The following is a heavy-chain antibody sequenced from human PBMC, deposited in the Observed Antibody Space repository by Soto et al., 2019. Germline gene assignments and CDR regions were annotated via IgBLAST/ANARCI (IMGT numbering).Heavy chain of an antibody. J-gene: IGHJ6*02. Sequence: GGSLRLSCAASGFTFSSYGMHWVRQAPGKGLEWVAVISYDGSNKYYADSVKGRFTISRDNSKNTLYLQMNSLRAEDTAVYYCAKDLGYSSSWYDGGYYYYYGMDVWGQGTTVTVSS. CDR3: AKDLGYSSSWYDGGYYYYYGMDV. D-gene: IGHD6-13*01. CDR1: GFTFSSYG. V-gene: IGHV3-30*18. CDR2: ISYDGSNK.